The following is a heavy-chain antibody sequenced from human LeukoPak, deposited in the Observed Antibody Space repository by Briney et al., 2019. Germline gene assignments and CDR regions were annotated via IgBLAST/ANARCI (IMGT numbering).Heavy chain of an antibody. CDR1: GFTFSSYA. Sequence: GRSLRLSCAASGFTFSSYAMHWVRQAPGKGLEWVAVISYDGSNKYYADSVKGRFTISRDNSKNTLYLQMNSLRAEDTAVYYCAVFKAAAGLDYRGQGTLVTVSS. CDR3: AVFKAAAGLDY. J-gene: IGHJ4*02. CDR2: ISYDGSNK. D-gene: IGHD6-13*01. V-gene: IGHV3-30*04.